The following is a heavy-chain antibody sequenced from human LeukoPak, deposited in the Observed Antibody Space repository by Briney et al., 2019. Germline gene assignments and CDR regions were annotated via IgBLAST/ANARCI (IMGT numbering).Heavy chain of an antibody. D-gene: IGHD4-17*01. Sequence: SETLSLTCTVSGGSNSSSSYYWGWIRQPPGKGLEWIGSIYYSGSTYYNPSLKSRVTISVDTSKNQFSLKLSSVTAADTAVYYCARTTVTPYGMDVWGQGTTVTVSS. CDR2: IYYSGST. CDR1: GGSNSSSSYY. CDR3: ARTTVTPYGMDV. J-gene: IGHJ6*02. V-gene: IGHV4-39*01.